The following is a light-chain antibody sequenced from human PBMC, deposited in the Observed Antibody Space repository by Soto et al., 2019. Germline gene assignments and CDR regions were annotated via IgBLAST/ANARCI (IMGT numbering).Light chain of an antibody. CDR3: SSWTTRRTYV. V-gene: IGLV2-14*01. CDR1: SGDIGGYNF. J-gene: IGLJ1*01. CDR2: EVS. Sequence: QSVLTXPASVSGSPGQSITISCTGTSGDIGGYNFVSWYQQHPGKVPKLMIYEVSNRPSGVSNRFSGSKSGNTASLTISGLQAEDEADYYCSSWTTRRTYVFGTGTKVTVL.